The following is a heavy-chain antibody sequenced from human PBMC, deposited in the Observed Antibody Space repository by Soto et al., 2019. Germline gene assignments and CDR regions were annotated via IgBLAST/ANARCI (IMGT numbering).Heavy chain of an antibody. CDR1: GGSISSYY. J-gene: IGHJ4*02. D-gene: IGHD1-1*01. V-gene: IGHV4-59*01. CDR2: VTDSGTT. Sequence: TSETLSLTCTVSGGSISSYYWSWIRQTPGKGLEWIGYVTDSGTTKYSPSLKSRLTISIDTSKNQFSLKMSSVTAADTAVYYCARLATRYYFDYWGQGTLVTVSS. CDR3: ARLATRYYFDY.